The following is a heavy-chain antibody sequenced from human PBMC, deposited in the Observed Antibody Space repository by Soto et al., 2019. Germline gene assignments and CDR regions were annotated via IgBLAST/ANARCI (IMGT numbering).Heavy chain of an antibody. J-gene: IGHJ3*02. Sequence: GASVKVSCKASGYTFTGYYMHWVRQAPGQGLEWTGWINPNSGGTNYAQKFQGWVTMTRDTSISTAYMELSRLRSDDTAVYYCARGHYYDSSGLDIWGQGTMVTVSS. CDR3: ARGHYYDSSGLDI. V-gene: IGHV1-2*04. CDR2: INPNSGGT. D-gene: IGHD3-22*01. CDR1: GYTFTGYY.